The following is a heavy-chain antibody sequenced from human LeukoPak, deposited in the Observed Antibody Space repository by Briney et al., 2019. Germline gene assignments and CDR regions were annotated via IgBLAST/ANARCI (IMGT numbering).Heavy chain of an antibody. CDR3: ARAMATTVFDY. J-gene: IGHJ4*02. D-gene: IGHD5-24*01. CDR1: GYSFTSYW. Sequence: GESLKISCKGSGYSFTSYWVGWVRQMPGKGLEWMGIIYPGDSDTRYSPSFQGQVTISADKSTSTAYLQWSSLKASDTAMYYCARAMATTVFDYWGQGTLVTVSS. V-gene: IGHV5-51*01. CDR2: IYPGDSDT.